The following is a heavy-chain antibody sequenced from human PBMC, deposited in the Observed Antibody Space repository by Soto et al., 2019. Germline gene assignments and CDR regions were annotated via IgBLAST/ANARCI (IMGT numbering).Heavy chain of an antibody. CDR2: INHSGST. V-gene: IGHV4-34*01. D-gene: IGHD2-2*01. CDR3: ARSWGSRQLPTYYYYYYYMDV. Sequence: SETLSLTCAVYGGSFSGYYWSWIRQPPGKGLEWIGEINHSGSTNYNPSLKSRVTISVDTSKNQFSLKLSSVTAADTAVYYCARSWGSRQLPTYYYYYYYMDVWGKGTTVTVSS. CDR1: GGSFSGYY. J-gene: IGHJ6*03.